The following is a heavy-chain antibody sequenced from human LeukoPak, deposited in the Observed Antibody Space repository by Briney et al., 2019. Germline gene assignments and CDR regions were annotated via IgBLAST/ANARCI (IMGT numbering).Heavy chain of an antibody. CDR1: GFTASSNY. D-gene: IGHD2-8*01. V-gene: IGHV3-53*04. CDR3: AREVMAKRRAFDI. J-gene: IGHJ3*02. Sequence: GGSLGLSCAVSGFTASSNYMSWVRQAPGKGREWVSVIYSDDRTYYADSVKGRFTISRHTYKKTLYLQMNSLRAEDTAVYYCAREVMAKRRAFDIWGQGTVVTVSS. CDR2: IYSDDRT.